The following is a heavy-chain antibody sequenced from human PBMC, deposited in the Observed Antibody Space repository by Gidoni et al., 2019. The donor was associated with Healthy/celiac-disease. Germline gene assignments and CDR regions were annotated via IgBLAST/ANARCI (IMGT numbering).Heavy chain of an antibody. V-gene: IGHV4-39*01. J-gene: IGHJ6*03. CDR2: IYYSGST. D-gene: IGHD4-17*01. Sequence: QLQLQESGPGLVKPSETLSLTCTVSGGSISSSSYYGGWIRQPPGKGLEWIGSIYYSGSTYYNPSLKSRVTISVDTSKNQFSLKLSSVTAADTAVYYCARLVDYGDSLHGYYMDVWGKGTTVTVSS. CDR1: GGSISSSSYY. CDR3: ARLVDYGDSLHGYYMDV.